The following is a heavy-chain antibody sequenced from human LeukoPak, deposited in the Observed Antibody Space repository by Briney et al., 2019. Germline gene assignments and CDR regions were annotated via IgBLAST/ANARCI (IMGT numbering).Heavy chain of an antibody. CDR2: IYHSGST. V-gene: IGHV4-30-2*01. CDR1: GGSISSGGYS. Sequence: PSETLPLTCAVSGGSISSGGYSWSWIRKPPGKGLEWIGYIYHSGSTYYNPSLRSRVTISVDRSKNQFSLKLSSVTAADTAVYYCARSLGSDFDYWGQGTLVTVSS. J-gene: IGHJ4*02. CDR3: ARSLGSDFDY. D-gene: IGHD6-6*01.